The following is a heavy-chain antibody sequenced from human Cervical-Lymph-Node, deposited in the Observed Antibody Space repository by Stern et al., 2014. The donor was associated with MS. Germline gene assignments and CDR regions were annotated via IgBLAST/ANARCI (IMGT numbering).Heavy chain of an antibody. J-gene: IGHJ6*02. CDR3: ARSSSPSPYYYYGMDV. CDR1: GFTFSSYG. V-gene: IGHV3-33*01. Sequence: VQLVESGGGVVQPGRSLRLSCAASGFTFSSYGMHWVRQAPGKGLEWGAVIWYDGSNKYYAYSVKGRFTISRDNSKNTLYLQMNSLRAEDTAVYYCARSSSPSPYYYYGMDVWGQGTTVTVSS. CDR2: IWYDGSNK. D-gene: IGHD6-13*01.